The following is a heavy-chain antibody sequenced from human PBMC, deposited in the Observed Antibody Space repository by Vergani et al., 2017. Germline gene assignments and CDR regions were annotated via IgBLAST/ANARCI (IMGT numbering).Heavy chain of an antibody. CDR2: ISAYNGNT. D-gene: IGHD3-3*01. V-gene: IGHV1-18*01. CDR1: GYTFASYG. Sequence: QVQLVQSGAEVKKPGASVKVSCKASGYTFASYGISWVRQAPGQGLEWMGWISAYNGNTNYAQKLQGRVTMTTDTSTSTAYMGLRSLRSDDTAVYYCARRRDDFWSGYFSDYYMDVWGKGTTVTVSS. CDR3: ARRRDDFWSGYFSDYYMDV. J-gene: IGHJ6*03.